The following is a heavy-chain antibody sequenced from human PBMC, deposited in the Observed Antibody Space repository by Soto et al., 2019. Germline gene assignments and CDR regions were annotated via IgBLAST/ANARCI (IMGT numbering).Heavy chain of an antibody. Sequence: GGSLRLSCAASGFTFSSYAMNWVRQAPGKGLEWVSTLSGSGSSTYYADPVKGRFTISGDNSKNTLSLQMSSLRAEDTAVYYCAKAYSNGWYDYWGQGTLVTVSS. CDR1: GFTFSSYA. CDR3: AKAYSNGWYDY. J-gene: IGHJ4*02. V-gene: IGHV3-23*01. CDR2: LSGSGSST. D-gene: IGHD6-19*01.